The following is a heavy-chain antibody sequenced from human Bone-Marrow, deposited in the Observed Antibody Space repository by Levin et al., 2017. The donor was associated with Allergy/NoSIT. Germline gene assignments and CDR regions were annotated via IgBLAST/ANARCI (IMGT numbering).Heavy chain of an antibody. D-gene: IGHD6-19*01. Sequence: KGLEWVSVISYDGSNKYYADSVKGRFTISRDNSKNTLYLQMNSLRAEDTAVYYCASPYSDSSGGYGGGYWGQGTLVTVSS. J-gene: IGHJ4*02. CDR2: ISYDGSNK. V-gene: IGHV3-30*04. CDR3: ASPYSDSSGGYGGGY.